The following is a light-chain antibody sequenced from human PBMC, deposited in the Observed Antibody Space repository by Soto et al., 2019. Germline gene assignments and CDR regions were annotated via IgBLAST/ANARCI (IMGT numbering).Light chain of an antibody. Sequence: IQMTQSPSSLSASVGDRLSITCRASQVITNDLGWYQQKPGKAPKRLIYAASTLQSGVPSRFSGSGSGTEFTLTISSLQPEDVATYYCLQLNIYPWTFGQGTKVDI. CDR2: AAS. V-gene: IGKV1-17*01. CDR3: LQLNIYPWT. CDR1: QVITND. J-gene: IGKJ1*01.